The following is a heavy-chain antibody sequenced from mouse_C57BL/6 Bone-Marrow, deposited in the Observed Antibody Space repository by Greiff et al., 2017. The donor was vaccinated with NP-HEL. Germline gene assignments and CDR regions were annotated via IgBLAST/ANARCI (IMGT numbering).Heavy chain of an antibody. CDR1: GYTFTDYE. J-gene: IGHJ3*01. D-gene: IGHD1-1*01. Sequence: VKVVESGAELVRPGASVTLSCKASGYTFTDYEMHWVKQTPVHGLEWIGAIDPETGGTAYNQKFKGKAILTADKSSSTAYMELRSLTSEDSAVYYCTRYYYGSEPFAYWGQGTLVTVSA. V-gene: IGHV1-15*01. CDR2: IDPETGGT. CDR3: TRYYYGSEPFAY.